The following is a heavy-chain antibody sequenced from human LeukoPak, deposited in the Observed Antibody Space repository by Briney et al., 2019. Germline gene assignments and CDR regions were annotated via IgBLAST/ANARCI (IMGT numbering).Heavy chain of an antibody. D-gene: IGHD3-3*02. CDR2: ISGSGGST. V-gene: IGHV3-23*01. CDR3: AKSIYIGSPNYCGDDY. J-gene: IGHJ4*02. Sequence: GGSLRLSCAASGFTFSSYSMNWVRQAPGKGLEWVSAISGSGGSTYYADSVKGRFTISRDNSKNTLYLQMNSLRAEDTAVYYCAKSIYIGSPNYCGDDYWGQGTLVTVSS. CDR1: GFTFSSYS.